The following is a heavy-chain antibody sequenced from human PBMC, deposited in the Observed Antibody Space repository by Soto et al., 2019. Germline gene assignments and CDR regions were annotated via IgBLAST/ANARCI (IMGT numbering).Heavy chain of an antibody. D-gene: IGHD3-22*01. Sequence: GASVKVSCKASGYTFTGYYMHWVRQAPGQGLEWMGWINPNSGGTNYAQKFQGWVTMTRDTSISIAYMELSRLRSDDTAVYYCARENIHYDSSGRREYYFDYWGQGTLVTVSS. J-gene: IGHJ4*02. CDR2: INPNSGGT. CDR3: ARENIHYDSSGRREYYFDY. V-gene: IGHV1-2*04. CDR1: GYTFTGYY.